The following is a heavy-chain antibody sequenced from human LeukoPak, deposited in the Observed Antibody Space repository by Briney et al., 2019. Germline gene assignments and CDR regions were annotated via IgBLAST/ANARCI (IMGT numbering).Heavy chain of an antibody. J-gene: IGHJ4*02. Sequence: GGSLRLSCAASGFTFSSYAMHWVRQAPGKVLEWVAVISYDGSNKYYADSVKGRFTISRDNSKNTLYLQMNSLRAEDTAVYYCAREYSISYWGQGTLVTVSS. CDR1: GFTFSSYA. CDR3: AREYSISY. V-gene: IGHV3-30*04. CDR2: ISYDGSNK. D-gene: IGHD4-11*01.